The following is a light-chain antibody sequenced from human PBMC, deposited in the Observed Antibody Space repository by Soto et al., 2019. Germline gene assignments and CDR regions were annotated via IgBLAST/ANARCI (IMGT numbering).Light chain of an antibody. Sequence: QSVLTQPASVSGSLGQSITISCTGTSSDVGGYNYVSWYQQHPGKAPKLMIYEVSNRPSGVSNRFSGSKSGNTASLTISGRQAEDEADYYCSSYTSSSTGVFGTGTKVTVL. J-gene: IGLJ1*01. CDR3: SSYTSSSTGV. CDR2: EVS. CDR1: SSDVGGYNY. V-gene: IGLV2-14*01.